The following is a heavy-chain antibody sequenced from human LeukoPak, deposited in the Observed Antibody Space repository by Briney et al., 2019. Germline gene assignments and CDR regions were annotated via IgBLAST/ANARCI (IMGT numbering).Heavy chain of an antibody. Sequence: ASVKVSCKASGYTFTGYYIHWVRQAPGQGLEWMGIMNPNGGSTSYAQQFQGRVTMARDTSTSTVYMELSSLRSEDAAVYYCAMVYGDYGGGFDYWGQGTLVTVSS. J-gene: IGHJ4*02. V-gene: IGHV1-46*01. CDR3: AMVYGDYGGGFDY. CDR1: GYTFTGYY. CDR2: MNPNGGST. D-gene: IGHD4-17*01.